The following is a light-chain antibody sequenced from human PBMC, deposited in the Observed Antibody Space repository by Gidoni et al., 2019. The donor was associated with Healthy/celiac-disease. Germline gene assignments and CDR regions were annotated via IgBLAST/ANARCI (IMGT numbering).Light chain of an antibody. V-gene: IGKV3-20*01. Sequence: IVFTQSPGTLSLSPGERAPLSSRASQSVSSSYLAWYQQKPGQAPRLLIYGASSRATGIPDRFSGSGSGTDFTLTISRLEPEDFAVYYCQQYGSSPFTFGPGTKVDIK. CDR1: QSVSSSY. CDR2: GAS. CDR3: QQYGSSPFT. J-gene: IGKJ3*01.